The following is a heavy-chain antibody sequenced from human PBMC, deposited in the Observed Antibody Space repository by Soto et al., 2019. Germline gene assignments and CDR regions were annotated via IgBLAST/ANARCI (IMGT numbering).Heavy chain of an antibody. V-gene: IGHV1-18*01. Sequence: ASVKVSCKASGYTFTSYGISWVRQAGGQGLEWMGWISAYNGNTNYAQKLQGRVTMTTDTSTSTAYMELRSLRSDDTAVYYCARDYSSSWTNYYYYVMEVWGQGTTVIVSS. CDR2: ISAYNGNT. CDR1: GYTFTSYG. CDR3: ARDYSSSWTNYYYYVMEV. D-gene: IGHD6-13*01. J-gene: IGHJ6*01.